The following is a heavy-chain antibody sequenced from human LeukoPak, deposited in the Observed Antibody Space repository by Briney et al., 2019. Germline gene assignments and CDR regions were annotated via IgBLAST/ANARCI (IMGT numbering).Heavy chain of an antibody. CDR1: GGTFSSYA. Sequence: GASVKVSCKASGGTFSSYAISWVRQAPGQGLEWMGGIIPIFGTANYAQKFQGRVTIIADESTSTAYMELSSLRPEDTAVYYCARDLDDSSGYYSNYYYYGMDVWGQGTTVTVSS. CDR3: ARDLDDSSGYYSNYYYYGMDV. CDR2: IIPIFGTA. J-gene: IGHJ6*02. D-gene: IGHD3-22*01. V-gene: IGHV1-69*13.